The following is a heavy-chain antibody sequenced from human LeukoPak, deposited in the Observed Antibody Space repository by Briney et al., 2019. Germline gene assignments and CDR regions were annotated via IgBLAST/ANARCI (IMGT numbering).Heavy chain of an antibody. CDR2: FDPEDGEA. J-gene: IGHJ6*03. CDR1: GYTLTDLS. V-gene: IGHV1-24*01. D-gene: IGHD2-2*01. Sequence: ASVKVSCKVSGYTLTDLSIHWVRQAPGKGLEWMAGFDPEDGEAIFAQNFQGRVTMTEDTSTDTAYMELSSLRSEDTALYYCATVVVPTAPSYNYYYYMDVGGEGPTAPV. CDR3: ATVVVPTAPSYNYYYYMDV.